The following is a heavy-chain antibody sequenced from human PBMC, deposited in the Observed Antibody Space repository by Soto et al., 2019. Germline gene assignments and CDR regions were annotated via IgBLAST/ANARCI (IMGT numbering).Heavy chain of an antibody. J-gene: IGHJ4*02. V-gene: IGHV2-5*01. CDR3: AHRQALWYSSTWTPDIH. CDR1: GFSLSTSGVG. Sequence: GSGPTLVNPTQTLTLTCTFSGFSLSTSGVGVGWIRQPPGKALEWLALIYWNDDKRYSPSLKSRLTITKDTSKNQVVLTMTNMDPVDTATYFCAHRQALWYSSTWTPDIHWGQGTLVTVSS. CDR2: IYWNDDK. D-gene: IGHD6-13*01.